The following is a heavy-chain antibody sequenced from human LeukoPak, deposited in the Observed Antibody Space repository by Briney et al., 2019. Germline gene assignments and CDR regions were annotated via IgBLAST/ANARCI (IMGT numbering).Heavy chain of an antibody. CDR2: ISYDGSNT. D-gene: IGHD4-17*01. CDR1: GFSFSSYA. CDR3: ARWGGDYGDFLFDY. V-gene: IGHV3-30-3*01. Sequence: GGSLRLSCAASGFSFSSYAMHWVRQAPGKGLEWVAVISYDGSNTYYADSVKGRFTISRDNSKNTLYLQMNSLRAEDTAVYYCARWGGDYGDFLFDYWGQGILVTVYS. J-gene: IGHJ4*02.